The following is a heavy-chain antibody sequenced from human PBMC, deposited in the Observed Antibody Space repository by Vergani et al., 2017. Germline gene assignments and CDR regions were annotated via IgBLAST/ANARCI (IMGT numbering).Heavy chain of an antibody. J-gene: IGHJ4*02. D-gene: IGHD3-22*01. CDR2: ISSSRSTI. CDR3: ARAAYFYDSSVYYSVIDY. CDR1: GFTFSNSA. Sequence: EVHLLESGGGQVEAGGSLRLSCVASGFTFSNSAMSWVRQTSGKGLEWVSYISSSRSTIYYVDSVKGRFTISRDNAKNSLYLQMNSLRAEDTAVYYCARAAYFYDSSVYYSVIDYWGQGTLVTVSS. V-gene: IGHV3-48*01.